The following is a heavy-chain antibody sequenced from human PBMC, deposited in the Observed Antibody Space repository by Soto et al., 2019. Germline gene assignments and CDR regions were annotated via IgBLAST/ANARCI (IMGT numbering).Heavy chain of an antibody. CDR2: IYSGGST. CDR3: ARVPYYYGTYYFDY. Sequence: PGGSLRLSCAASGFTVSSNYMSWVRQAPGKGLEWVSVIYSGGSTYYADSVKGRFTISRDNSKNTLYLQMNSLRADDTAVYYCARVPYYYGTYYFDYWGQGTLVTV. D-gene: IGHD3-10*01. V-gene: IGHV3-53*01. J-gene: IGHJ4*02. CDR1: GFTVSSNY.